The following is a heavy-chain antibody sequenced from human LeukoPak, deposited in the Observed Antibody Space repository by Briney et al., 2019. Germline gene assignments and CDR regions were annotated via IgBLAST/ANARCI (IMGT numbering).Heavy chain of an antibody. D-gene: IGHD3-22*01. Sequence: PGGSLRLSCAASGXSFDDYDMNWVRQAPGKGLEWVSGINWNGGSTGYADSVKGRFTISKDNAKNSLYLQMNSLRAEDTALYYCARDLPQIEYWGQGTLVTVSS. CDR3: ARDLPQIEY. V-gene: IGHV3-20*04. CDR1: GXSFDDYD. J-gene: IGHJ4*02. CDR2: INWNGGST.